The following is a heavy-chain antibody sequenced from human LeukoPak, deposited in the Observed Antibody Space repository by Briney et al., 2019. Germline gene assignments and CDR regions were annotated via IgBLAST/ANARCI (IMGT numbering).Heavy chain of an antibody. V-gene: IGHV3-30*02. CDR1: GFTFSSYG. J-gene: IGHJ4*02. D-gene: IGHD3-10*01. CDR3: AKDGRDYFVLGSHYRGVPALDY. CDR2: IRYDGSNK. Sequence: PGGSLRLSCAASGFTFSSYGMHWVRQAPGKGLEWVAFIRYDGSNKYYADSVKGRFTISRDNSKNTLFLQMNSLRAEDTAVYYCAKDGRDYFVLGSHYRGVPALDYWGQGTLVTVSS.